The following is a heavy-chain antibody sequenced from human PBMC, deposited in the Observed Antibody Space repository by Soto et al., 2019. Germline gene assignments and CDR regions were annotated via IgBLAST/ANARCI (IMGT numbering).Heavy chain of an antibody. Sequence: QVQLVQSGAEVKKPGASVNVSCKASGYTFTVYYIHWVRQAPGQGLEWMGWINPKSGGPMYAQKFQGRVSMTRDTSISTAYMAMTRLRSDGTGVDYCAIDLATGGGSSGFDYCGRGTLVNVCS. D-gene: IGHD1-26*01. CDR2: INPKSGGP. J-gene: IGHJ4*01. CDR1: GYTFTVYY. V-gene: IGHV1-2*02. CDR3: AIDLATGGGSSGFDY.